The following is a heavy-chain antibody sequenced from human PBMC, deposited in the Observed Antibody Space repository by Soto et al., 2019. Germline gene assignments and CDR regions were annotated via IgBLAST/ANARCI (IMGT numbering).Heavy chain of an antibody. CDR1: GGTFGSYA. Sequence: QVQLVQSGAEVKKPGSSVKVSCKASGGTFGSYAISWVRQAPGQGLEWMGGIIPITATANYAQKFQGRVAITADESKSTASMQLSSLRSEDTAVYYCARSQGSSTSLEIYYYYCYGMDVWGQGTTVTVSS. V-gene: IGHV1-69*01. CDR3: ARSQGSSTSLEIYYYYCYGMDV. D-gene: IGHD2-2*01. CDR2: IIPITATA. J-gene: IGHJ6*02.